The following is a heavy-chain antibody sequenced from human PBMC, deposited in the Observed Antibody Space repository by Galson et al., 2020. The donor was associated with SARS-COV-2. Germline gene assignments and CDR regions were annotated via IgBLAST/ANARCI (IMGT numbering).Heavy chain of an antibody. CDR1: GDSISNYY. V-gene: IGHV4-59*01. Sequence: SETLSLTCSVSGDSISNYYWTWIWQPPGKALEWIGYIYHPGTTNYNPSLKSRVSISLDTSKKQFFLRLSSVTAADTAVYYCARGSFNILTGYYIDDWGQGALVTVSS. J-gene: IGHJ4*02. D-gene: IGHD3-9*01. CDR2: IYHPGTT. CDR3: ARGSFNILTGYYIDD.